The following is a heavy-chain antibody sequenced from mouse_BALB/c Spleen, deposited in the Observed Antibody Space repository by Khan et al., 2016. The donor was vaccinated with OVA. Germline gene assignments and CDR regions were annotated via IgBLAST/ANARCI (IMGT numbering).Heavy chain of an antibody. CDR3: ARDGAYYRNDGWFAY. CDR1: GYTFTSYT. D-gene: IGHD2-14*01. Sequence: QVQLKESGAELARPGASVKMSCKASGYTFTSYTIHWIKQRPGQGLEWIGYINPSNDYTNYNQKFKEKATLTADKSSTTAYMQLSSLTSDDSAVYYCARDGAYYRNDGWFAYWGQGTLVTVSA. CDR2: INPSNDYT. V-gene: IGHV1-4*01. J-gene: IGHJ3*01.